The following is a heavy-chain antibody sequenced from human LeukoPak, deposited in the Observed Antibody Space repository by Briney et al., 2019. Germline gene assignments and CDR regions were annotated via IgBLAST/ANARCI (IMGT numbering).Heavy chain of an antibody. CDR2: ISGSGGST. Sequence: GGSLRLSCAASGFTFSSYAMSWVRQAPGKGLEWVSAISGSGGSTYYADSVKGRFTISRDNSKSTLYLQMNSLRAEDTAVFYCAKPMQPYTSAWSAPFDYWGQGTLVTVSS. CDR1: GFTFSSYA. J-gene: IGHJ4*02. D-gene: IGHD6-19*01. CDR3: AKPMQPYTSAWSAPFDY. V-gene: IGHV3-23*01.